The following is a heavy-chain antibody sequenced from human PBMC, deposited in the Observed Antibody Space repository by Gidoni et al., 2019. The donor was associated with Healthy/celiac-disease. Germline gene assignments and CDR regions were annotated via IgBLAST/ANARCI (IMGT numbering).Heavy chain of an antibody. CDR3: ARVAGRGPWADYYDFWSGRNDAFDI. V-gene: IGHV3-74*01. CDR1: GFTCSSYW. Sequence: EVQLVESGGGLVQPGGSLRLSCAASGFTCSSYWMHWVRQAPGKGRVWVSRINSDGSSTSYADSVKGRFTISRDNAKNTLYLQLNSLRAEDTAVYYCARVAGRGPWADYYDFWSGRNDAFDIWGQGTMVTVSS. J-gene: IGHJ3*02. CDR2: INSDGSST. D-gene: IGHD3-3*01.